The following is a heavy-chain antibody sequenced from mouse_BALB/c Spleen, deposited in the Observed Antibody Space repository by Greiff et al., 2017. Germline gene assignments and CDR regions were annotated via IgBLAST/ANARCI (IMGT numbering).Heavy chain of an antibody. CDR1: GYSITSDYA. D-gene: IGHD1-1*01. CDR3: AREKDYYGSAY. Sequence: EVQLQQSGPGLVKPSQSLSLTCTVTGYSITSDYAWNWIRQFPGNKLEWMGYISYSGSTSYNPSLKSRISITRDTSKNQFFLQLNSVTTEDTATYYCAREKDYYGSAYWGQGTLVTVSA. CDR2: ISYSGST. J-gene: IGHJ3*01. V-gene: IGHV3-2*02.